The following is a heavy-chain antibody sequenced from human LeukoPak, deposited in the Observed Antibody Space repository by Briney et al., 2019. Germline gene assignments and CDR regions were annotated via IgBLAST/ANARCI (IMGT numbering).Heavy chain of an antibody. CDR1: GFTCSSYA. J-gene: IGHJ5*02. V-gene: IGHV3-23*01. D-gene: IGHD3-10*01. CDR3: AKGSLLWFGELLTNRNWFDP. CDR2: ISGSGGST. Sequence: GVSVRLSCAASGFTCSSYAMSWLRQAPGKGLEGVSDISGSGGSTYYADSVKGRLTISRDNSKNTLYLQMNSLRAEDTAVYYCAKGSLLWFGELLTNRNWFDPWGQGTLVTVSS.